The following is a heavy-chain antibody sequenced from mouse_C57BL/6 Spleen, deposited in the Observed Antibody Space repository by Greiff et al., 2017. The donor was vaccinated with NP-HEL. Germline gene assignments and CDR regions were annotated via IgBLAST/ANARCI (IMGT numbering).Heavy chain of an antibody. Sequence: QVQLQQPGAELVKPGASVKLSCKASGYTFTSYWMHWVKQRPGQGLEWIGMIHPNSGSTNYNEKFKSKATLTVDKSSSTAYMQLSSLTSEDSAVYYCAMQYQPLGAMDYWGQGTSVTVSS. CDR1: GYTFTSYW. CDR3: AMQYQPLGAMDY. CDR2: IHPNSGST. J-gene: IGHJ4*01. V-gene: IGHV1-64*01. D-gene: IGHD5-1-1*01.